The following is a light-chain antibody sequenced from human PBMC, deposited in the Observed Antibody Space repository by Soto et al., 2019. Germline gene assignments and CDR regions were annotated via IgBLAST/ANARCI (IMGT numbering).Light chain of an antibody. CDR3: QHFNNYPLT. CDR2: DAS. J-gene: IGKJ4*01. V-gene: IGKV1D-13*01. CDR1: QDISSA. Sequence: AIQLTQSPSSLSASVGERVTITCRASQDISSALAWYQQKPGKAPKLLIYDASGLESGVPSRFSGSRSGTDFTLTISSLQPEDFAAYYCQHFNNYPLTVGGGTKVDIK.